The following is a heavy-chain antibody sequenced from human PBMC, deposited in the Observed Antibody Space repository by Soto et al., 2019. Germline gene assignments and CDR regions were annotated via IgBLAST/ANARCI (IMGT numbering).Heavy chain of an antibody. CDR2: VYYSGNT. CDR1: GGSISPYY. Sequence: QVQLQESGPGLVKPSETLSLTCTVSGGSISPYYWSWIRQPPGKGLEWIGHVYYSGNTNYNPSLVSRVTISVDTPRNRFSLNLTSATAADTAVYYCARKGAAASYAHYYMDVWGRGTAVTVSS. V-gene: IGHV4-59*01. D-gene: IGHD6-13*01. CDR3: ARKGAAASYAHYYMDV. J-gene: IGHJ6*03.